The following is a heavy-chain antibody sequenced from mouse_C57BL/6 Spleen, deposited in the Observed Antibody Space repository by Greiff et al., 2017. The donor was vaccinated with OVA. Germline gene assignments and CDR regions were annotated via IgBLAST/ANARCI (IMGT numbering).Heavy chain of an antibody. CDR3: VSGSGYVLFAY. J-gene: IGHJ3*01. D-gene: IGHD3-2*02. V-gene: IGHV14-3*01. CDR1: GFNIKNTY. Sequence: VQLKESVAELVRPGASVKLSCTASGFNIKNTYMHWVKQRPEQGLEWIGRIDPANGNTKYAPKFQGKATITADTSSNTAYLQLSSLTSEDTAISYSVSGSGYVLFAYWGEGTLFTVSA. CDR2: IDPANGNT.